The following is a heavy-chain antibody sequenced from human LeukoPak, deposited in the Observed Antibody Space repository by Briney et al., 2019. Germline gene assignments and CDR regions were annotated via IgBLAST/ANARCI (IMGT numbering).Heavy chain of an antibody. D-gene: IGHD2-21*02. CDR1: GGSISSGSYY. Sequence: SETLSLTCTGSGGSISSGSYYWSWIRQPAGKGLEWIGRIYTSGSANYNPSLKSRVTISVDTSKNQFSLKLSSVTAADTAVYYCARDGHCGGDCLDAFDIWGQGTMVTVSS. J-gene: IGHJ3*02. CDR2: IYTSGSA. V-gene: IGHV4-61*02. CDR3: ARDGHCGGDCLDAFDI.